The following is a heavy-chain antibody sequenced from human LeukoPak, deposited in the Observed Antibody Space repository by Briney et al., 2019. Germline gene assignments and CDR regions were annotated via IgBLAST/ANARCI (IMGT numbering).Heavy chain of an antibody. CDR1: GFTFSSYA. Sequence: GGSLRLSCSASGFTFSSYAMRWVRQAPGEGLEYVSAISSNGGSTYYADSVKGRFTISRDNSKNTLYLQMSSLRAEDTAVYYCVKGYRYYGSGSFDAFDIWGQGTMVTVSS. J-gene: IGHJ3*02. V-gene: IGHV3-64D*09. D-gene: IGHD3-10*01. CDR2: ISSNGGST. CDR3: VKGYRYYGSGSFDAFDI.